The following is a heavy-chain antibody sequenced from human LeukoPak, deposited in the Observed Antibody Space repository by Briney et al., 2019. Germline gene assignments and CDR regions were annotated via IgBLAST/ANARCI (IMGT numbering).Heavy chain of an antibody. J-gene: IGHJ4*02. V-gene: IGHV1-2*06. D-gene: IGHD2-2*02. CDR2: INPNSGGT. CDR1: GYTFTGYY. CDR3: AREYLRSTSCYTCGRFGY. Sequence: ASVKVSCTASGYTFTGYYMHWVRQAPGQGLEWMGRINPNSGGTNYAQKFQGRVTMTRDTSISTAYMELSRLRSDDTAVYYCAREYLRSTSCYTCGRFGYWGQGTLVTVSS.